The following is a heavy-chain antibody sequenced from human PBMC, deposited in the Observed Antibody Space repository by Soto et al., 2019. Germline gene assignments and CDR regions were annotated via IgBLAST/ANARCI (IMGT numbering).Heavy chain of an antibody. CDR1: GFTFSNYW. V-gene: IGHV3-7*03. Sequence: GGSLRLSCAASGFTFSNYWMSWVRQAPGKGLEWVANIKEDGSEKYYVDSVKGRFTISRDNAKNSLYLQMNSLRAEDTAVYYCAKMSLGDYDSSGYYYGAFDIWGQGTMVTVSS. CDR2: IKEDGSEK. CDR3: AKMSLGDYDSSGYYYGAFDI. D-gene: IGHD3-22*01. J-gene: IGHJ3*02.